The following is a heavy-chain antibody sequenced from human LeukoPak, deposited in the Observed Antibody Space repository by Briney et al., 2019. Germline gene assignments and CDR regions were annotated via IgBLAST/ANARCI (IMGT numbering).Heavy chain of an antibody. CDR2: INTDGSST. D-gene: IGHD5-24*01. CDR1: GFTFSSYW. Sequence: PGGSLRLSCAASGFTFSSYWMHWVRQAPGKGLVWVSRINTDGSSTSYADSVKGRFTISRDNAKNSLYLQMNSLRAEDTAVYYCARDSGYRPPYYWGQGTLVTVSS. CDR3: ARDSGYRPPYY. V-gene: IGHV3-74*01. J-gene: IGHJ4*02.